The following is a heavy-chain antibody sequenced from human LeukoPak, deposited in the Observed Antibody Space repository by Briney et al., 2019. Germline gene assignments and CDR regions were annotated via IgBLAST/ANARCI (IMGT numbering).Heavy chain of an antibody. Sequence: SVKVSCKASGYTFTSYGISWVRQAPGQGLEWMGWISTYTGNTNYAQKLQGRVTMTTDTSTSTAYMEMRSLTSDDTAVYYCAVVLPPVPNWGQGTLVTVSS. D-gene: IGHD2-2*01. V-gene: IGHV1-18*01. J-gene: IGHJ4*02. CDR2: ISTYTGNT. CDR3: AVVLPPVPN. CDR1: GYTFTSYG.